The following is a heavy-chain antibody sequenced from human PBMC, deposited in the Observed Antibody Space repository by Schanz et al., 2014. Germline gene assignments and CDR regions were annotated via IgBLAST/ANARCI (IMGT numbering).Heavy chain of an antibody. CDR3: AKDAPYPFDL. CDR1: GLIFSNYV. J-gene: IGHJ2*01. CDR2: VSRSTPDI. V-gene: IGHV3-23*01. Sequence: EVQLLESGGGLVQPGGSLKLSCAASGLIFSNYVMSWVRQAPGKGLEWVSYVSRSTPDIYYADSVKGRFTISRDNAKNTLYLQMNSLRPEDTAIYYCAKDAPYPFDLWGRGTLITVSS.